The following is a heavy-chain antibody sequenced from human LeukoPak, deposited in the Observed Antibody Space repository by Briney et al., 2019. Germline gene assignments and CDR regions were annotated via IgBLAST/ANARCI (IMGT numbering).Heavy chain of an antibody. CDR3: AKDPCTAAAYYFDY. CDR2: ISRDGRDK. J-gene: IGHJ4*02. D-gene: IGHD6-13*01. CDR1: GFTFSSYA. Sequence: TGGSLRLSCVASGFTFSSYAMHWVRQAPGKGLEWVAVISRDGRDKHHADSVKGRFTISRDNSKNTLYLQMDSLRAEDTAVYFSAKDPCTAAAYYFDYWGQGILVTVSS. V-gene: IGHV3-30*18.